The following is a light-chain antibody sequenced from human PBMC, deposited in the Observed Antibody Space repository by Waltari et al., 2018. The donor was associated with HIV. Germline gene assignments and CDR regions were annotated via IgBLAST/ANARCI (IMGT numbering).Light chain of an antibody. J-gene: IGLJ2*01. V-gene: IGLV2-11*01. Sequence: QSALTQPRSVSGSPGQSVTISCTGTSSDVGGYNSVSWYQQHPGKAPKLMIYDVTKRPSGVPDRFSGSKSGNTASVTISGLQAEDEADYYCCSYAGSYPVVFGGGTKLTVL. CDR2: DVT. CDR1: SSDVGGYNS. CDR3: CSYAGSYPVV.